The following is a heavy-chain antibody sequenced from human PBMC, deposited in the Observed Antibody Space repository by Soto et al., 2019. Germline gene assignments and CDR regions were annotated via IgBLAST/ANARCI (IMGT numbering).Heavy chain of an antibody. CDR1: GGSISSYY. V-gene: IGHV4-59*08. CDR2: VHHSWGS. D-gene: IGHD3-10*01. Sequence: QVQLQESGPGLVKPSETLSLSCTVSGGSISSYYWSWFRQSPGKRMEWIGYVHHSWGSSYNPSLQSRVAISLHTSKSQFSLKVTSVTATDTAVYYCARQGFGPLHGRVDVWGQGTTVTVSS. CDR3: ARQGFGPLHGRVDV. J-gene: IGHJ6*02.